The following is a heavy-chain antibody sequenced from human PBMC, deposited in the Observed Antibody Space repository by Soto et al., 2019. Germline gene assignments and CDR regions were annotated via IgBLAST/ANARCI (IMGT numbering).Heavy chain of an antibody. CDR2: ISAYNGNT. J-gene: IGHJ6*02. CDR1: GYSFTTYG. D-gene: IGHD4-17*01. Sequence: QVQLVQSGGEVKKPGASVKVSCKTSGYSFTTYGISWVRQAPGQGLEWMGWISAYNGNTNYAQKLQGRVTMTTDTSTSTAYMALRSLRSDDTAVYYCATHGPAPYYYYGMDVWCQGSTVTVSS. V-gene: IGHV1-18*01. CDR3: ATHGPAPYYYYGMDV.